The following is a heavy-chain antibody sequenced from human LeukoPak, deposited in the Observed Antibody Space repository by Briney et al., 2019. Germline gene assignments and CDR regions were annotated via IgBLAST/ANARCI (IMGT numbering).Heavy chain of an antibody. CDR1: GYSFTSYW. J-gene: IGHJ4*02. CDR2: IYPGDSDT. D-gene: IGHD2-21*01. V-gene: IGHV5-51*01. Sequence: GEALQIYSNGSGYSFTSYWIGWVRPMPRKGLEWMGIIYPGDSDTRYSPSFQGQVTISTDKSISTAYLQWSSLKASDTAMYYCARQGEEESLDYWGQGALVTVSS. CDR3: ARQGEEESLDY.